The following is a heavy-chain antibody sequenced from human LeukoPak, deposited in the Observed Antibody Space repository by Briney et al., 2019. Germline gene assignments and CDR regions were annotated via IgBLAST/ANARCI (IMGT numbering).Heavy chain of an antibody. CDR3: ARDDGSHSY. Sequence: GSLRLSCAASGFTFSSYWMSWIRQPAGKGLEWIGRIHSSGGTNYNPSLKSRVTMSVDTSKNQFSLKMSSVTAADTAVYYCARDDGSHSYWGQGTLVTVSS. CDR2: IHSSGGT. J-gene: IGHJ4*02. D-gene: IGHD3-10*01. V-gene: IGHV4-4*07. CDR1: GFTFSSYW.